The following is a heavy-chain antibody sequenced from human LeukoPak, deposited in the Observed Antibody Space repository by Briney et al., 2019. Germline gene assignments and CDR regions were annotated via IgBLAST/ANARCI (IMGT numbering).Heavy chain of an antibody. CDR1: GGSVSSGSYY. CDR2: IYYSGST. D-gene: IGHD3-16*01. J-gene: IGHJ4*02. V-gene: IGHV4-61*01. Sequence: SETLSLTCTVSGGSVSSGSYYWSWIRQPPGKGLEWIGYIYYSGSTNYNPSLKSRVTISVDTSKNQFSLKLSSVTAADTAVYYCAREGPMGDIDYWGRGTLVTVSS. CDR3: AREGPMGDIDY.